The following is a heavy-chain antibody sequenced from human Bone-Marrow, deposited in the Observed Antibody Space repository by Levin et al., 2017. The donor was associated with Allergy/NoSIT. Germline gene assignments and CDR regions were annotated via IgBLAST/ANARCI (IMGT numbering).Heavy chain of an antibody. Sequence: SENLSLTCTVSGGSISSGSYYWSWIRQPAGKGLEWIGRIYTSGSTNYNPSLKSRVTISVDTSKNQFSLKLSSVTAADTAVYYCAREVPSFGELSGWFDPWGQGTLVTVSS. V-gene: IGHV4-61*02. D-gene: IGHD3-10*01. J-gene: IGHJ5*02. CDR2: IYTSGST. CDR3: AREVPSFGELSGWFDP. CDR1: GGSISSGSYY.